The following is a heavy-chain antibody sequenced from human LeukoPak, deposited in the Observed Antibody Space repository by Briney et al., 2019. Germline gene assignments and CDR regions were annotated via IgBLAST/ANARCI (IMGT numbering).Heavy chain of an antibody. CDR3: ARLVGTTPKPEWFDP. Sequence: GESLKISCKGSGYSFTSYWIGWVRQMPGKGLEWMAIIYPGDSATTYSPSFQGHATISADKSISTAYLQWSSLKASDTAIYYCARLVGTTPKPEWFDPWGQGTLVTASS. CDR1: GYSFTSYW. CDR2: IYPGDSAT. V-gene: IGHV5-51*01. J-gene: IGHJ5*02. D-gene: IGHD1-26*01.